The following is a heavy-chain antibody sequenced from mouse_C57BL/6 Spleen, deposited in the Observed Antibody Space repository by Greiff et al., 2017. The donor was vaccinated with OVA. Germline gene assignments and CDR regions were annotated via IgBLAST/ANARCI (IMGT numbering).Heavy chain of an antibody. CDR2: IDPSDSYT. CDR1: GYTFTSYW. V-gene: IGHV1-69*01. CDR3: ARSGYGSSPLYAMDY. J-gene: IGHJ4*01. D-gene: IGHD1-1*01. Sequence: VKLQQPGAELVMPGASVKLSCKASGYTFTSYWMHWVKQRPGQGLEWIGEIDPSDSYTNYNQKFNGKSTLTVDKSSSTAYMQLSSLTSEDSAVYYCARSGYGSSPLYAMDYWGQGTSVTVSS.